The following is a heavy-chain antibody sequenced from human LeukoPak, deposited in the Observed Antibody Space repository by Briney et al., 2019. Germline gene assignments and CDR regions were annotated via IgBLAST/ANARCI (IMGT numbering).Heavy chain of an antibody. CDR1: GGSFSGYY. V-gene: IGHV4-34*01. D-gene: IGHD2-21*01. CDR3: ARGSRDTDAFDI. Sequence: SETLSLTCHVYGGSFSGYYWSWIRQPPGKGLEWIGEINHSGSTNYNPSLNSRVTISVDTSKNQFSLKLSSVTAADTAVYYCARGSRDTDAFDIWGQGTMVTVSS. J-gene: IGHJ3*02. CDR2: INHSGST.